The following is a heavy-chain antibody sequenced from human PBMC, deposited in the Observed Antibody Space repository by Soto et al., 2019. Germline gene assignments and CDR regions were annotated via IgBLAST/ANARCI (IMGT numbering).Heavy chain of an antibody. J-gene: IGHJ4*02. Sequence: ASVKVSCKASGYTFTSYAMHWVRQAPGQRLEWMGWINAGNGNTKYSQKFQGRVTITRDTSASTAYMELSSLRSEDTAVYYCARSFGTARAYSFDYGGRGPRVTASS. D-gene: IGHD3-16*01. CDR2: INAGNGNT. CDR1: GYTFTSYA. CDR3: ARSFGTARAYSFDY. V-gene: IGHV1-3*01.